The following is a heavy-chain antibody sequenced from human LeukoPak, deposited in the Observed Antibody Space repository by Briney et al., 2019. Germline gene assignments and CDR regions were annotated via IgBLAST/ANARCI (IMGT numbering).Heavy chain of an antibody. V-gene: IGHV4-39*01. CDR3: ARLVVGRQPGGGFDY. D-gene: IGHD2-15*01. CDR1: GGSISSSSYY. CDR2: IYYSGST. Sequence: SETLSHTCTVSGGSISSSSYYWGWIRQPPGKGLEWIGSIYYSGSTYYNPSLKSRVTISVDTSKNQFSLKLSSVTAADTAVYYCARLVVGRQPGGGFDYWGQGTLVTVSS. J-gene: IGHJ4*02.